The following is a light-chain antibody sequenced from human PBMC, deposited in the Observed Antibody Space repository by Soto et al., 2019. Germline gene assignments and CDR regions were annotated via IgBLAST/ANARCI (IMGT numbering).Light chain of an antibody. CDR2: GAS. CDR3: QQYGSSQIT. Sequence: EIVLTQSPGTLSLSPGERATLSCRASQSVRSNYLAWYQQKPGQAPRLLIYGASSRATGIPDRFSGRGSGTDFTLTIIRLEPEDFAVYYCQQYGSSQITFGQGTRLEIK. V-gene: IGKV3-20*01. CDR1: QSVRSNY. J-gene: IGKJ5*01.